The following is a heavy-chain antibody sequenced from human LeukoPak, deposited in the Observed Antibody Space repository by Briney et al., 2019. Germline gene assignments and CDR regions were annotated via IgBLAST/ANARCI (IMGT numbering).Heavy chain of an antibody. J-gene: IGHJ4*02. V-gene: IGHV3-7*01. Sequence: PGGSLRLSCATSGFTFTNYWMTWVRQAPGKGLEWVANINQNGVEMYYVESVKGRFTISRDSGRNSLFLQMNSLRAEDTAVYYCARDFGSAAAIYEYWGQGTLATVSS. CDR3: ARDFGSAAAIYEY. D-gene: IGHD6-13*01. CDR2: INQNGVEM. CDR1: GFTFTNYW.